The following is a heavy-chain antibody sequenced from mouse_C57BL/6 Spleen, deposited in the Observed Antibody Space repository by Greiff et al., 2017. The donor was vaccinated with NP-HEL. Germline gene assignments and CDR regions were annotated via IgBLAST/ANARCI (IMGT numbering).Heavy chain of an antibody. Sequence: EVKVVESGEGLVKPGGSLKLSCAASGFTFSSYAMSWVRQTPEKRLAWVPYFSSGGDYIYYADTVKGRFTISRGNARNTLYLQMSSLKSEDTAMYYCTRDMGSSYEYYFDDWGQGTTLTVSS. CDR3: TRDMGSSYEYYFDD. CDR2: FSSGGDYI. V-gene: IGHV5-9-1*02. D-gene: IGHD1-1*01. J-gene: IGHJ2*01. CDR1: GFTFSSYA.